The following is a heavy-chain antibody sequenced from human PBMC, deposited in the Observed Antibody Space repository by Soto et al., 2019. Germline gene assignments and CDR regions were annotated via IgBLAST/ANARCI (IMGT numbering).Heavy chain of an antibody. CDR3: ASELDAAGFDY. CDR1: GFTFSSYW. V-gene: IGHV3-7*01. Sequence: GGSLRLSCAASGFTFSSYWMSWVRQAPGKGLEWVANIKQDGSEKYYVDSVKGRFTISRDNVKNSLYLQMNSLRAEDTAVYYCASELDAAGFDYWGQGTLVTVSS. J-gene: IGHJ4*02. D-gene: IGHD6-13*01. CDR2: IKQDGSEK.